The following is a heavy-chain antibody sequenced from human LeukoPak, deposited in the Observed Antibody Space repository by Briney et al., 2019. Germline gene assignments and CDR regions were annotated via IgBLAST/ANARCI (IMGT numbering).Heavy chain of an antibody. CDR2: INHSGST. CDR1: GGSFSGYY. CDR3: ARVGGQWLVKGVIDY. D-gene: IGHD6-19*01. Sequence: SETLSLTCSVYGGSFSGYYWSWIRQPPGKGLEWIGEINHSGSTNYNPSLKSRVTISVDTSKNQFSLKLSSVTAADTAVYYCARVGGQWLVKGVIDYWGQGTLVTVSS. J-gene: IGHJ4*02. V-gene: IGHV4-34*01.